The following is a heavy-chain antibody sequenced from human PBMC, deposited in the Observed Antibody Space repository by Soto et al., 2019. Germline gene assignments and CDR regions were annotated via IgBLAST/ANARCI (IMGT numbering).Heavy chain of an antibody. D-gene: IGHD3-22*01. Sequence: QVYLVESGGGLVKSGGSLRLSCVTSGFTFGDFDMSWMRQAPGKGLEWVSHINSRSTYTNYADSVKGRFTVSRDNAKNSLSLQMNSLRVEDTAVYYCARDLEGYYADFWGQGTLVTVSP. CDR3: ARDLEGYYADF. CDR2: INSRSTYT. CDR1: GFTFGDFD. V-gene: IGHV3-11*06. J-gene: IGHJ4*02.